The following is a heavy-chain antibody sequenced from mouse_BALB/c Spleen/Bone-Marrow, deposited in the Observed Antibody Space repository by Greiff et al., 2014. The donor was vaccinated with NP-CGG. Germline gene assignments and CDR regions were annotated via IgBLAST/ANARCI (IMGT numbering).Heavy chain of an antibody. CDR3: ARALYGSSYGFAY. CDR2: ISDGGSYT. V-gene: IGHV5-4*02. J-gene: IGHJ3*01. D-gene: IGHD1-1*01. CDR1: GSTFSDYY. Sequence: EVQLVESGGGLVKPGGSLKLSCAASGSTFSDYYMYWVRQTPEKRLEWVATISDGGSYTYYPDSVKGRFTISRDNAKNNLYLQMSSLKSEDTAMYYCARALYGSSYGFAYWGQGTLVTVSA.